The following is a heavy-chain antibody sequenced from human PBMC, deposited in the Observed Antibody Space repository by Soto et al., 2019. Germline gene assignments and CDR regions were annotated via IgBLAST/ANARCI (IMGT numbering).Heavy chain of an antibody. J-gene: IGHJ6*03. CDR2: INPNSGGT. CDR1: GYTFTGYY. Sequence: ASVKVSCKASGYTFTGYYMHWVRQAPGQGLEWMGWINPNSGGTNYAQKFQGWVTMTRDTSISTAYMELSRLRSDDTAVYYCARAGYSGYDVLQIYLMDVWGKGTTVTVSS. V-gene: IGHV1-2*04. CDR3: ARAGYSGYDVLQIYLMDV. D-gene: IGHD5-12*01.